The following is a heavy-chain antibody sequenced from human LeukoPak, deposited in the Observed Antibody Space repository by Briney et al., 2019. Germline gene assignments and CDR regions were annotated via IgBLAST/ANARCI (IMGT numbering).Heavy chain of an antibody. D-gene: IGHD1-26*01. CDR1: GFTFSRDA. J-gene: IGHJ3*02. CDR2: IYHSGST. Sequence: PGRSLRLSCVVSGFTFSRDAMHWVRQPPGKGLEWIGEIYHSGSTNYNPSLRSRITISVDKSKDQFSLRLSSVTAADTAVYYCARKIGSSGAFDIWGQGTMVTVSS. V-gene: IGHV4-4*02. CDR3: ARKIGSSGAFDI.